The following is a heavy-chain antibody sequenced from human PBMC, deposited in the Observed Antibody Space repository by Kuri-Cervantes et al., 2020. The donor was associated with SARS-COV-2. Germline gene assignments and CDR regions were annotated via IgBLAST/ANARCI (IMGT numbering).Heavy chain of an antibody. CDR3: ARLGSSSSFWFDP. D-gene: IGHD6-6*01. J-gene: IGHJ5*02. Sequence: KVSCKGSGYSFTSYWIGWVRQMPGKGLEWMGIIYPGDSDTRYSPSFQGQVTISADKSISTAYLQWSSLKASDTAMYYCARLGSSSSFWFDPRGQGTLVTVSS. CDR1: GYSFTSYW. V-gene: IGHV5-51*01. CDR2: IYPGDSDT.